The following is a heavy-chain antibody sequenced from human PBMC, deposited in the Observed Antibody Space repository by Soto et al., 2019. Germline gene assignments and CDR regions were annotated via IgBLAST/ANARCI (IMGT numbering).Heavy chain of an antibody. J-gene: IGHJ5*02. CDR2: IYYSGST. CDR3: ARVRWEGSGSYLVAWFDP. V-gene: IGHV4-59*01. Sequence: SETLSLTCTVSGGSISSYYWSWIRQPPGKGLEWIGYIYYSGSTNYNPSLKSRVTISVDTSKNQFSLKLSSVTAADTAVYYCARVRWEGSGSYLVAWFDPWGQGTLVTVSS. CDR1: GGSISSYY. D-gene: IGHD3-10*01.